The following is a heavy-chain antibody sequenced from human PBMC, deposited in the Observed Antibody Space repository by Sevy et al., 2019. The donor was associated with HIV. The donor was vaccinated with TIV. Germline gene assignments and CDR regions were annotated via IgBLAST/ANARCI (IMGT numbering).Heavy chain of an antibody. D-gene: IGHD2-15*01. CDR1: GFNFSSYS. CDR2: ISSSSSTI. CDR3: AKDLYCSGGSCSSGDWFDP. Sequence: GGSLRLSCAASGFNFSSYSMNWVRQAPGKGLEWVSYISSSSSTIYYADSVKGRFTISRDNAKNSRYLQMNSLRDEGRAVYDCAKDLYCSGGSCSSGDWFDPWGQGTLVTVSS. V-gene: IGHV3-48*02. J-gene: IGHJ5*02.